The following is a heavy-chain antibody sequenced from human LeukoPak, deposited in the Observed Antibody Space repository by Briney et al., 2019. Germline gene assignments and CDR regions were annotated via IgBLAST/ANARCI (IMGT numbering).Heavy chain of an antibody. CDR1: GFTFSSYA. V-gene: IGHV3-30*04. D-gene: IGHD4-11*01. CDR3: ARPLTTVTPYYYYGMDV. CDR2: ISYDGSNK. J-gene: IGHJ6*02. Sequence: GGSLRLSCAASGFTFSSYAMHWVRQAPGKGLEWVAVISYDGSNKYYADSVKGRFTISRDNSKNTLYLQMNSLRAEDTAVYYCARPLTTVTPYYYYGMDVWGQGTTVTVSS.